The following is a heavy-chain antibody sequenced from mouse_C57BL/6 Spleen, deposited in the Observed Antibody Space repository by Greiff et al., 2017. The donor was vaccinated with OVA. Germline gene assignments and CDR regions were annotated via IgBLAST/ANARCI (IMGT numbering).Heavy chain of an antibody. CDR3: TRKYGYARFAY. CDR2: IDPETGGT. Sequence: QVQLQQSGAELVRPGASVTLSCKASGYTFTDYEMHWVKQTPVHGLEWSGAIDPETGGTAYNQKFKGKAILTADKSSSTAYMELRSLTSEDPAVYYCTRKYGYARFAYWGQGTLVTVSA. CDR1: GYTFTDYE. V-gene: IGHV1-15*01. J-gene: IGHJ3*01. D-gene: IGHD2-2*01.